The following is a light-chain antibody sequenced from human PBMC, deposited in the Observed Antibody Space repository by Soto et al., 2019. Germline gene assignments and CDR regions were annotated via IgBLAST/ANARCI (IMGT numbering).Light chain of an antibody. J-gene: IGKJ1*01. CDR3: QQTYSAWT. CDR2: GVS. Sequence: DIQMTQSPSSLSASVGDKVTITCRASQSISSSLNWYQQKSGKAPNLLIYGVSRLQGGVPSRFSGSGSGTDFTLTISSLQPEDFATYYCQQTYSAWTFGQGTRWIS. CDR1: QSISSS. V-gene: IGKV1-39*01.